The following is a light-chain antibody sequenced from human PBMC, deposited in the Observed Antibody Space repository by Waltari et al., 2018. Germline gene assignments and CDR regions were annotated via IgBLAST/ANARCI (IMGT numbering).Light chain of an antibody. CDR2: AVT. CDR1: SYNIGLYDY. CDR3: SSYTNTARVL. V-gene: IGLV2-14*01. J-gene: IGLJ3*02. Sequence: QSALTQPASVSGSPGRSIPFSCTGTSYNIGLYDYVPWYQHHPGQAPKLLIYAVTNRPSGICVRLAAARSGNPDSPTISDLQPEDEADHYCSSYTNTARVLFGGGTKLTVL.